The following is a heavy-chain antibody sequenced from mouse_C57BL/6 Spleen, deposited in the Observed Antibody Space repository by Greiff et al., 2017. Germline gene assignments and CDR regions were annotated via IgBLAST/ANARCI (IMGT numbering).Heavy chain of an antibody. Sequence: EVKLQQSGPELVKPGASVQISCKASGYTFTDYYMNWVKQSHGKSPEWIGDINPNDGGTCYDQKFEGKATLTVYKSSSTAYMELRSLTSEDSAVYYCARRIYYGYSFDYWGQGTTLTVSS. CDR2: INPNDGGT. D-gene: IGHD2-2*01. CDR3: ARRIYYGYSFDY. V-gene: IGHV1-26*01. J-gene: IGHJ2*01. CDR1: GYTFTDYY.